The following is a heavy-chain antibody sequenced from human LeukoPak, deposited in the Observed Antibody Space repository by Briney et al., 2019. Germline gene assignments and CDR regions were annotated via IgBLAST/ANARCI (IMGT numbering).Heavy chain of an antibody. V-gene: IGHV4-34*01. CDR2: INHSGST. Sequence: PSETLSLTCAVYGGSFSGYFWSWLRQPPGKGLEWIGEINHSGSTNYNPSLKSRVTISVDTSKTQFSLQLSSVTAAATAVYYCASRGMVRGVTYQDYWGQGTLVTVSS. D-gene: IGHD3-10*01. J-gene: IGHJ4*02. CDR1: GGSFSGYF. CDR3: ASRGMVRGVTYQDY.